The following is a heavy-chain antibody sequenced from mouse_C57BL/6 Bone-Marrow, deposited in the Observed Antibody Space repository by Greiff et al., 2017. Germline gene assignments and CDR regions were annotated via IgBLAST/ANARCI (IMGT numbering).Heavy chain of an antibody. J-gene: IGHJ1*03. CDR3: ARDYYYGSSYGYFDV. CDR1: GYTFTSYW. V-gene: IGHV1-69*01. D-gene: IGHD1-1*01. Sequence: QVQLQQPGAELVMPGASVKLSRKASGYTFTSYWMHWVKQRPGQGLEWIGEIDPSDSYTNYNQKFKGKSTLTVDKSSSTAYMQLSSLTSEDSAVYYCARDYYYGSSYGYFDVWGTGTTVTVSS. CDR2: IDPSDSYT.